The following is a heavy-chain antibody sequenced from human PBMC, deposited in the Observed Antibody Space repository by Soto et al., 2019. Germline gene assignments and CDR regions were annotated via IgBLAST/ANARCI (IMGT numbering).Heavy chain of an antibody. V-gene: IGHV3-23*01. J-gene: IGHJ3*02. CDR2: ISGSGGST. D-gene: IGHD3-22*01. CDR1: GFTFSSYA. CDR3: ARANYDSSRTSDAFDI. Sequence: GGSLRLSCAASGFTFSSYAMSWVRQAPGKGLEWVSAISGSGGSTYYADSVKGRFTISRDNSKNTLYLQMNSLRAEDTAVYYCARANYDSSRTSDAFDIWGQGTMVTVSS.